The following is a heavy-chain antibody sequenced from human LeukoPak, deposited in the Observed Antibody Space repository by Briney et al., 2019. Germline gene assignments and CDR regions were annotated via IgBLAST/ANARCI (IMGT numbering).Heavy chain of an antibody. V-gene: IGHV4-61*01. D-gene: IGHD4-17*01. CDR2: IYYTGTT. J-gene: IGHJ4*02. Sequence: SETLSLTCSVSGASVSSGRYYWTWIRQPPGKGLDWIGYIYYTGTTVYNPSLKSRVTMSLDTAKNQFSLKVTSVTAADTAVYYCASPGPDYGDYAYDYWGPGTLVTVSS. CDR3: ASPGPDYGDYAYDY. CDR1: GASVSSGRYY.